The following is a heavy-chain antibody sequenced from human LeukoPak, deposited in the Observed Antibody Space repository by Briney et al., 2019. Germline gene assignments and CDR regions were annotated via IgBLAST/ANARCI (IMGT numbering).Heavy chain of an antibody. CDR2: INHSGST. Sequence: SETLSLTCAVYGGSFSGYYWSWIRQPPGKGLEWIGEINHSGSTNYNPSLKSRVTISVDTSKNQFSLKLSSVTAEDTAVYYCARLDGTTLYWFDPWGQGTLVTVSS. CDR1: GGSFSGYY. V-gene: IGHV4-34*01. D-gene: IGHD1-7*01. CDR3: ARLDGTTLYWFDP. J-gene: IGHJ5*02.